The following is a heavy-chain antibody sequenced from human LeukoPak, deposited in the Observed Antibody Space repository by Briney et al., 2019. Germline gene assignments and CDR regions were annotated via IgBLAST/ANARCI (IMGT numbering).Heavy chain of an antibody. V-gene: IGHV1-18*01. CDR3: ARHPVLCSGGSCYPGYFDY. CDR2: ISAYNGNT. J-gene: IGHJ4*02. D-gene: IGHD2-15*01. CDR1: GYTFTSYG. Sequence: ASVKVSCKASGYTFTSYGISWVRQAPGQGLEWMGWISAYNGNTNYAQKLQGRVTMTTDTSTSAAYMELRSLRSDDTAVYYCARHPVLCSGGSCYPGYFDYWGQGTLVTVSS.